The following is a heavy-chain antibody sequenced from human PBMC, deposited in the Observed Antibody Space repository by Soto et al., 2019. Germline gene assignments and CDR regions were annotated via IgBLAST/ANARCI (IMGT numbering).Heavy chain of an antibody. J-gene: IGHJ6*02. CDR1: GGSISSGGYY. CDR3: ARDGNYYDSSGYYYPGGYYYYGMDV. D-gene: IGHD3-22*01. V-gene: IGHV4-31*03. Sequence: KSSETLSLTCTVSGGSISSGGYYWSWIRQHPGKGLEWIGYIYYSGSTYYNPSLKSRVTISVDTSKNQFPLKLSSVTAADTAVYYCARDGNYYDSSGYYYPGGYYYYGMDVWGQGTTVTVSS. CDR2: IYYSGST.